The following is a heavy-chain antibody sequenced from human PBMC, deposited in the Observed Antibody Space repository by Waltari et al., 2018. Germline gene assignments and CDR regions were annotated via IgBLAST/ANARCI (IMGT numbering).Heavy chain of an antibody. Sequence: EVQLVESGGGLVQPGRSLRLSCAASRFTFDDYALHWVRQAPGKGLEWVSGISWNSGSIGYADSVKGRFTISRDNAKNSLYLQMNSLRAEDTALYYCATLFSPRNWFDPWGQGTLVTVSS. J-gene: IGHJ5*02. CDR1: RFTFDDYA. CDR2: ISWNSGSI. V-gene: IGHV3-9*01. CDR3: ATLFSPRNWFDP.